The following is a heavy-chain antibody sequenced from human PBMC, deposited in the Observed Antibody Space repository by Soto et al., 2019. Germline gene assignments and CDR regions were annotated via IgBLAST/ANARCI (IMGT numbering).Heavy chain of an antibody. CDR3: ARDRGRITIFDYYGMDV. CDR1: GGSISTYY. CDR2: ADYSGNT. Sequence: QVQLQESGPGLVKPSETLSLTCTVSGGSISTYYWSWMRQPPGKGLEWIGCADYSGNTNYNPSLKSRVTISVDTSRKQFSLKLSSVTAADTAVYYCARDRGRITIFDYYGMDVWGQGTTVTVSS. J-gene: IGHJ6*02. V-gene: IGHV4-4*08. D-gene: IGHD3-3*01.